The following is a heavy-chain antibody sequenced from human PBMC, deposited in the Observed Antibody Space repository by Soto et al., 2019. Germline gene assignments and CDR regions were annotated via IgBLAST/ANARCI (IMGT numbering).Heavy chain of an antibody. V-gene: IGHV3-30*18. J-gene: IGHJ5*02. CDR2: VSSDGSNK. Sequence: QEHLVESGGGVLQPGTSLRLSCVASGFSFSKYGMHWVRQAPGKRLEWVASVSSDGSNKYYADSVKGRFTISRDNSKSTLYLQVDSLRGDDTAVYYCAKDRVIQLLPIWPDPWGQGTLVTVSS. CDR3: AKDRVIQLLPIWPDP. CDR1: GFSFSKYG. D-gene: IGHD2-2*01.